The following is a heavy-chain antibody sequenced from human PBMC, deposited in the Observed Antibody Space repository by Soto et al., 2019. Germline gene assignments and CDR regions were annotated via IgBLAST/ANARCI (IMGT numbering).Heavy chain of an antibody. CDR1: GGSISSSNW. D-gene: IGHD6-19*01. CDR3: ARDRVAAPWYYFDN. Sequence: PSETLSLTCVVSGGSISSSNWWSWVRQPPGKGLEWIAEIYHRGNIDYNPSLKSRVTISVDKSKNQFSLHLSSVTAADTAVYYCARDRVAAPWYYFDNWGQGILVTVSS. CDR2: IYHRGNI. J-gene: IGHJ4*02. V-gene: IGHV4-4*02.